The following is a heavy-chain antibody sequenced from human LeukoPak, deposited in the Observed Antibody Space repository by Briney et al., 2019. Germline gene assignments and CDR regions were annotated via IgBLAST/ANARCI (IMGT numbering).Heavy chain of an antibody. CDR3: ARSVGGDSSGYYYYFDY. CDR2: ISAYNGNT. J-gene: IGHJ4*02. V-gene: IGHV1-18*01. D-gene: IGHD3-22*01. Sequence: ASVKVSCKASGYTFTSYGISWVRQAPGQGLEWMGWISAYNGNTNYAQKFQGRVTMTRDTSISTAYMELSKLRSDDTAVYYCARSVGGDSSGYYYYFDYWGQGTLVTVSS. CDR1: GYTFTSYG.